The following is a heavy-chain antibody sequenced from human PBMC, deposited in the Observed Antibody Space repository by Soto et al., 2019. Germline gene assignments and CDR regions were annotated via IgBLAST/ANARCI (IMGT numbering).Heavy chain of an antibody. CDR2: IYYSGST. CDR1: GGSISSYY. D-gene: IGHD4-17*01. Sequence: SETLSLTCTVSGGSISSYYWSWIRQPPGKGLEWIGYIYYSGSTNYNPFLKSRVTISVDTSKNQFSLKLSSVTAADTAVYYCARDRHGDFDYWGQGTLVTVSS. V-gene: IGHV4-59*01. CDR3: ARDRHGDFDY. J-gene: IGHJ4*02.